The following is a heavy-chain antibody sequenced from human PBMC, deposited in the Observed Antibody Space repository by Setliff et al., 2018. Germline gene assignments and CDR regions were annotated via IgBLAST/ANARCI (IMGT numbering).Heavy chain of an antibody. J-gene: IGHJ1*01. V-gene: IGHV3-53*01. CDR3: ASSSGWIPWIQH. D-gene: IGHD3-10*01. CDR1: GLIVSDIH. CDR2: IYNSDSR. Sequence: GESLKISCAASGLIVSDIHMTWVRQTPGKGLEWLSVIYNSDSRYYADSVKGRFTISRDNAKNSLFLQMNNLRAEDTALYYCASSSGWIPWIQHWGPGTLVTVSS.